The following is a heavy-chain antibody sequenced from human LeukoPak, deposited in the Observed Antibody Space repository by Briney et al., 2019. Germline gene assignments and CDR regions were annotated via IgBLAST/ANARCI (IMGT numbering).Heavy chain of an antibody. CDR2: ISGNAGST. V-gene: IGHV3-23*01. CDR3: ATHYGDPFYFDY. D-gene: IGHD4-17*01. CDR1: GFTLSSYA. Sequence: PGGSLRLSCAASGFTLSSYAMSWVRQAPGKGLEWVSLISGNAGSTYYADSVKGRFTISRDITKNTLYLQMNSLRAEDTAVYYCATHYGDPFYFDYWGQGTLVTVSS. J-gene: IGHJ4*02.